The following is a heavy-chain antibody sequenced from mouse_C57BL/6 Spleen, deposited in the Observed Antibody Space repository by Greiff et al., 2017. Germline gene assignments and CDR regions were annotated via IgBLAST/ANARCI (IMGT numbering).Heavy chain of an antibody. Sequence: EVQLQQSGPELVKPGASVKISCKASGYTFTDYYMNWVKQSHGKSLEWIGDINPNNGGTSYNQKFKGKATLTVDKSSSTAYMELRSLTSEDSAVXYCARRMVTTEFDYWGQGTTLTVSS. CDR2: INPNNGGT. CDR1: GYTFTDYY. V-gene: IGHV1-26*01. J-gene: IGHJ2*01. D-gene: IGHD2-2*01. CDR3: ARRMVTTEFDY.